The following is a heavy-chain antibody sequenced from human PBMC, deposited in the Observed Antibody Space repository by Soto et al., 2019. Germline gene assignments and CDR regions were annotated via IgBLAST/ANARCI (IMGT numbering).Heavy chain of an antibody. J-gene: IGHJ6*02. Sequence: GGSLRLSCAASGFTFSNYGMHWVRQTPGKGLEWVAVISYDGSHQFYTDSVKGRFTISRDNSKNTLFLEMTSLRAEDSAIYYCAKDSKSVSVSAARVYGMDVWGQGTTVTVSS. V-gene: IGHV3-30*18. D-gene: IGHD2-2*01. CDR2: ISYDGSHQ. CDR1: GFTFSNYG. CDR3: AKDSKSVSVSAARVYGMDV.